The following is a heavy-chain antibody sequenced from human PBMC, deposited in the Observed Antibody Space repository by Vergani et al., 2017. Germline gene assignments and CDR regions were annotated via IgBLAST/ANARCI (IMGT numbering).Heavy chain of an antibody. CDR3: ARDSPLDNDYDSSGHPPVGY. D-gene: IGHD3-22*01. CDR2: ISSSSSTI. V-gene: IGHV3-48*01. Sequence: EVQLVESGGGLVQPGGSLRLSCAASGFTFSSYSMNWVRQAPGKGLEWVSYISSSSSTIYYADSVKGRFTISRDNAKNSLYLQMNSLRAEDTAVYYCARDSPLDNDYDSSGHPPVGYWGQGTLVTVSS. J-gene: IGHJ4*02. CDR1: GFTFSSYS.